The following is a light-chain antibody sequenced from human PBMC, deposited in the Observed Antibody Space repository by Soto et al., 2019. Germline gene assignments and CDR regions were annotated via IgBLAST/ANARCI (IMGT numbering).Light chain of an antibody. CDR3: QHLRTYPFS. J-gene: IGKJ2*03. V-gene: IGKV1-9*01. CDR2: PAS. Sequence: DIQLTQSPSFLSASVGDRVTVSCRASQDISTSLAWFQQKAGKVPQLLVYPASTLQDGVPSRFSGSGSGTYFTLTINNMQAEDFATYYCQHLRTYPFSFGQGTKVAIK. CDR1: QDISTS.